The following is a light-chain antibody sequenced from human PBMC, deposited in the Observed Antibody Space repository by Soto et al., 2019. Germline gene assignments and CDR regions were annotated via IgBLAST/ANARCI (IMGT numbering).Light chain of an antibody. Sequence: EKVLTQSPVTRSVSLGERATLSCRASQSITTNLAWYQQKPGQAPRLLIFGASNRATGIPARFSGSGSGTEFSLTISSLQSEDSAIYYCQQYNDWPPLTFGGGTKVEI. V-gene: IGKV3-15*01. J-gene: IGKJ4*01. CDR2: GAS. CDR1: QSITTN. CDR3: QQYNDWPPLT.